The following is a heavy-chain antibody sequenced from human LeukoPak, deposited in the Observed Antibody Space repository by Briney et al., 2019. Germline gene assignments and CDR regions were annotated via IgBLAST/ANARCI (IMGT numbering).Heavy chain of an antibody. CDR2: INAGNGNT. CDR1: GYTFTSYA. CDR3: ARDSPSRLPWNFFYDMDV. Sequence: GASVKVSCKASGYTFTSYAMHWVRQAPGQRLEWMGWINAGNGNTKYSQKFQGRVTITRDTSASTAYMELSSLRAEDTAVYYCARDSPSRLPWNFFYDMDVWGQGTRVTVSS. V-gene: IGHV1-3*01. J-gene: IGHJ6*02. D-gene: IGHD1-7*01.